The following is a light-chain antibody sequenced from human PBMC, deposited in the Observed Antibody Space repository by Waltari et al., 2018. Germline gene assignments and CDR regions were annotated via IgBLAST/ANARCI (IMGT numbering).Light chain of an antibody. Sequence: QSALTQPASVSGSPGQSITISCTGTSSDVGGYNSVSWYQQHPGKAPQLMIYEVSNRPSGCSNRFSGSKSGNTASLTISGLQAEDEADYYCSSYTSSSTLLYVFGTGTKVTVL. CDR3: SSYTSSSTLLYV. J-gene: IGLJ1*01. CDR2: EVS. V-gene: IGLV2-14*01. CDR1: SSDVGGYNS.